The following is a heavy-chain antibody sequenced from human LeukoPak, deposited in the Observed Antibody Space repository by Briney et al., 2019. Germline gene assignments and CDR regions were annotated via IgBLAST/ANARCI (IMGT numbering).Heavy chain of an antibody. CDR1: GGSFSGYY. CDR3: AGQWELLGWFDP. V-gene: IGHV4-34*09. CDR2: IYYSGST. Sequence: PSETLSLTCAVYGGSFSGYYWSWIRQPPGKGLEWIGYIYYSGSTYYNPSLKSRVTISVDTSKNQFSLKLSSVTAADTAVYYCAGQWELLGWFDPWGQGTLVTVSS. D-gene: IGHD1-26*01. J-gene: IGHJ5*02.